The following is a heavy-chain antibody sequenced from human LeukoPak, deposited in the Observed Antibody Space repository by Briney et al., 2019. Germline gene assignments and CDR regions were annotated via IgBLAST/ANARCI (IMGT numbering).Heavy chain of an antibody. CDR2: MNPNSGNT. J-gene: IGHJ5*02. D-gene: IGHD6-13*01. CDR3: ARRLIAAASKFDP. CDR1: GYTFTSYD. V-gene: IGHV1-8*01. Sequence: SVKVSRKPSGYTFTSYDTNWVRQATGQGLEWMGWMNPNSGNTGYAQKFQGRVTMTRNTSISTAYMELSSLRSEDTAVYYCARRLIAAASKFDPWGQGTLVTVSS.